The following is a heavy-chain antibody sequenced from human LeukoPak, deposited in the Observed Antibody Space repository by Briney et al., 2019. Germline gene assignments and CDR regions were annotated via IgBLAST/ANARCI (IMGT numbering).Heavy chain of an antibody. CDR1: GFTFSSYG. J-gene: IGHJ4*02. CDR3: AKDWDVPDY. Sequence: PGGSLRLSCAASGFTFSSYGMHWVRQAPGKGLEWVAFIWYDGSNKYYADSVKGRFTISRDNSKNTLYLQMNSLRAEDTAVYYCAKDWDVPDYWGQGTLVTVSS. V-gene: IGHV3-30*02. CDR2: IWYDGSNK. D-gene: IGHD1-26*01.